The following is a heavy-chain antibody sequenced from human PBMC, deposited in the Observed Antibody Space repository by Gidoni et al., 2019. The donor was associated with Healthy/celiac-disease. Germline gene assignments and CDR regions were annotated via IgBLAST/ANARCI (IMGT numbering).Heavy chain of an antibody. CDR3: TTSYAVTMVQGLSYYYGMDV. CDR2: ITSKTDGGTT. CDR1: GVTFSNAW. D-gene: IGHD3-10*01. V-gene: IGHV3-15*01. J-gene: IGHJ6*02. Sequence: EVQLVESGGGWVKPGGSLRLSCAAAGVTFSNAWKTWVRQAPGKGLEWVGRITSKTDGGTTDYAAPVKGRFTISRDDSKNTLYLQMNSLNTEDTAVYYCTTSYAVTMVQGLSYYYGMDVWGQGTTVTVSS.